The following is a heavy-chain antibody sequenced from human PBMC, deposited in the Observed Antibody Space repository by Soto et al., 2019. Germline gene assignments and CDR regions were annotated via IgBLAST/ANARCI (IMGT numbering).Heavy chain of an antibody. CDR2: IFPIAAIA. V-gene: IGHV1-69*02. CDR3: ARGSTIVRGAPSWFDP. D-gene: IGHD3-10*01. CDR1: GGTFSRYT. J-gene: IGHJ5*02. Sequence: QVQLVQSGAEVKKPGSSVKVSCKASGGTFSRYTINWVRQAPGQGLEWMGGIFPIAAIANYTQKFQGRVTITVDKSSTTAYMELSSLRSDDTAVYYCARGSTIVRGAPSWFDPWGQGTLVTVSS.